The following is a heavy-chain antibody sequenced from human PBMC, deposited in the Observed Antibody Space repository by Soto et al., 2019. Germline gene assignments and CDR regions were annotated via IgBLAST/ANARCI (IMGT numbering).Heavy chain of an antibody. CDR2: ISYDGSNK. V-gene: IGHV3-30*03. CDR3: ARDVPNWGGGWGGFDI. CDR1: GFTFSSYG. J-gene: IGHJ3*02. D-gene: IGHD7-27*01. Sequence: GGSLRLSCAASGFTFSSYGMHWVRQAPGKGLEWVAVISYDGSNKYYADSVKGRFTISRDNSKNTLYLQMNSLRAEDTAVYYCARDVPNWGGGWGGFDIWGQGTMVTVSS.